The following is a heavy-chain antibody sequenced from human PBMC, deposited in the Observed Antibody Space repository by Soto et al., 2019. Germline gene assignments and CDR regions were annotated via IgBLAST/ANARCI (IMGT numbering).Heavy chain of an antibody. CDR1: GATLDTFINYG. Sequence: GASVKVSCKASGATLDTFINYGITWVRQAPGQGLEWMGWISAYNGNTNYAQKLQGRVTMTTDTSTSTAYIELRSLRSDDTAVYYCARGGLGNWNWFDPWGQGTLVTVSS. V-gene: IGHV1-18*01. CDR3: ARGGLGNWNWFDP. D-gene: IGHD3-16*01. CDR2: ISAYNGNT. J-gene: IGHJ5*02.